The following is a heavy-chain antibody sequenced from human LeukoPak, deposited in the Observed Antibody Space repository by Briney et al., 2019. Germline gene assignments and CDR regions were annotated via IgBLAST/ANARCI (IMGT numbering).Heavy chain of an antibody. CDR2: INHSGST. D-gene: IGHD3-10*01. CDR1: GGSFSGYY. Sequence: PSETLSLTCAVYGGSFSGYYWSWIRQPPGKGLGWIGEINHSGSTNYNPSLKSRVTISVDTSKNQFSLKLSSVTAADTAVYYCARAKRITMVINYYGMDVWGQGTTVTVSS. CDR3: ARAKRITMVINYYGMDV. J-gene: IGHJ6*02. V-gene: IGHV4-34*01.